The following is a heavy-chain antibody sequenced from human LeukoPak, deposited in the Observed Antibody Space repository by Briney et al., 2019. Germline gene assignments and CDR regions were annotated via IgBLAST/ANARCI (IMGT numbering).Heavy chain of an antibody. V-gene: IGHV1-69*05. CDR3: ARGYSGYDGYYYYMDV. CDR2: IIPIFGTA. Sequence: PSVKVSCKASGGTFSSYAISWVRQAPGQGLEWMGGIIPIFGTANYAQKFQGRVTITKDESTSTAYMELSSLRSEDTAVYYCARGYSGYDGYYYYMDVWGKGTTVTVSS. CDR1: GGTFSSYA. J-gene: IGHJ6*03. D-gene: IGHD5-12*01.